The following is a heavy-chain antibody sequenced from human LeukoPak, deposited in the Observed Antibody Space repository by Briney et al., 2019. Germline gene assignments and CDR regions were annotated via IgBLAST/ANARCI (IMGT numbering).Heavy chain of an antibody. Sequence: SVKVSCKASGYTFTNCGISWVRQAPGQGLEWMGWISAYNGNTNYAQKLQGRVTMTTDTSTSTAYMELRSLRSDDTAMYYCARDHQQLVPEYFHHWGQGTLVIVSS. D-gene: IGHD6-13*01. CDR2: ISAYNGNT. CDR3: ARDHQQLVPEYFHH. J-gene: IGHJ1*01. CDR1: GYTFTNCG. V-gene: IGHV1-18*01.